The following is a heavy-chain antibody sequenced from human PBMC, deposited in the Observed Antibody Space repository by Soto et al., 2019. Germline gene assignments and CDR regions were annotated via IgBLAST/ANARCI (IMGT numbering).Heavy chain of an antibody. V-gene: IGHV3-7*03. CDR2: IKQDGSEK. CDR3: AREEESVGSPPSGFHP. J-gene: IGHJ5*02. CDR1: GFTFGKYW. D-gene: IGHD3-10*01. Sequence: GGSLRLSCVGSGFTFGKYWMDWLRQTPGKGLEWVANIKQDGSEKFYVDSVRGRFTISRDNAKNSVYLEMNRLRDEDTGVYYCAREEESVGSPPSGFHPWGQGVQVTVSS.